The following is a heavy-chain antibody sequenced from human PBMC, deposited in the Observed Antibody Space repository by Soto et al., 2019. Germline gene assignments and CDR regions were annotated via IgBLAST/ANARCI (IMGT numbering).Heavy chain of an antibody. Sequence: PSETLSLTCTVSGASISSYYWSWIRQPPGKGLEWIGSIFSSGSTRYNPSLKSRVTTSLDTSKNQFSLKLSTVTAADTAVYYCASHSCTSTNCYNWFDPWGQGTLVTVSS. CDR1: GASISSYY. D-gene: IGHD2-2*01. CDR2: IFSSGST. J-gene: IGHJ5*02. CDR3: ASHSCTSTNCYNWFDP. V-gene: IGHV4-59*01.